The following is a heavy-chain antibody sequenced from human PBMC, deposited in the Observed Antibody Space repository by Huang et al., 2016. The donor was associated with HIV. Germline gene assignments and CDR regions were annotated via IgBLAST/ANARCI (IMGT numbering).Heavy chain of an antibody. V-gene: IGHV4-39*01. CDR3: ASQHIGAAATWF. J-gene: IGHJ4*02. Sequence: QLQLQESGPGQVKPSETLSLTCTVSGDFISSTNYYWGWVRQSPGKGMGWVGSVYQSGSTNYHPSLKSRVTFSVDTSRNQFSLRLNSVTAADTAVYYCASQHIGAAATWFWGRGTQVAVSS. CDR2: VYQSGST. CDR1: GDFISSTNYY. D-gene: IGHD6-13*01.